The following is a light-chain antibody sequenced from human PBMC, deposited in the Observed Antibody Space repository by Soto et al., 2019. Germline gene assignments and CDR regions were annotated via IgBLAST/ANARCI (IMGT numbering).Light chain of an antibody. V-gene: IGLV2-14*01. CDR2: EIS. Sequence: QSALTQPASVSGSPGQSITISCTGTSSDVGGYNYVSWYQQYPGKAPKLRIYEISHRPSGVYNRFSGSKSGNTASLTISGLQAEDEADYYCGSYTGNTGVFGTGTKLTVL. CDR3: GSYTGNTGV. CDR1: SSDVGGYNY. J-gene: IGLJ1*01.